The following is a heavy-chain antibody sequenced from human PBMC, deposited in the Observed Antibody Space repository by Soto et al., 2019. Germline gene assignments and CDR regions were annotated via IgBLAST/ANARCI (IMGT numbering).Heavy chain of an antibody. Sequence: PSQTLSLTCAISGDSVSSNSAAWNWIRQSPSRGLEWLGRTYYRFKWYNDYAVSVKSRITINPDTSKNQFSLQLNSVTPEDTAVYYCARGGPIAVAGTTDWEDYYYYGMDVWGQGTTVTVSS. CDR3: ARGGPIAVAGTTDWEDYYYYGMDV. V-gene: IGHV6-1*01. CDR2: TYYRFKWYN. D-gene: IGHD6-19*01. J-gene: IGHJ6*02. CDR1: GDSVSSNSAA.